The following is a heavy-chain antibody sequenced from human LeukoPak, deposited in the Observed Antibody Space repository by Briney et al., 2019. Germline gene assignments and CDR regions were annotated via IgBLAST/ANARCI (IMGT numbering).Heavy chain of an antibody. D-gene: IGHD6-19*01. CDR1: GGSFSGYY. J-gene: IGHJ4*02. CDR2: INHSGST. Sequence: PSETLSLTCAVYGGSFSGYYWSWIRQPPGKGLEWIGEINHSGSTNYNPSLKSRVTISVDTPKNQFSQKLSSVTAADTAVYYCARSLGRVPGYSSGDYWGQGTLVTVSS. CDR3: ARSLGRVPGYSSGDY. V-gene: IGHV4-34*01.